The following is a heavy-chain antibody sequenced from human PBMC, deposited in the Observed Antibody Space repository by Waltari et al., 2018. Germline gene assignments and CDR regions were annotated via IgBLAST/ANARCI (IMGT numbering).Heavy chain of an antibody. CDR1: GFTVSSNY. D-gene: IGHD3-10*01. CDR3: ARKYYYGSGYGMDV. CDR2: IYSGGST. J-gene: IGHJ6*02. V-gene: IGHV3-66*02. Sequence: EVQLVESGGGLVQPGGSLRLSCAASGFTVSSNYMSWVRQAPGKGLEWGSVIYSGGSTYYADSVKGRFTISRDNSKNTLDLQMNSLRAEDTAVYYCARKYYYGSGYGMDVWGQGTTVTVSS.